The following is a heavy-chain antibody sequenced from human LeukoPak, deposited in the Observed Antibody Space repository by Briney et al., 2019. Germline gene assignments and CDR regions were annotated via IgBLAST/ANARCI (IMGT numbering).Heavy chain of an antibody. V-gene: IGHV3-23*01. CDR3: ARSLGELYRPFDY. J-gene: IGHJ4*02. Sequence: GGSLRLSCAASGFTFDDYAMSWVRQAPGKGLEWVSAISGSGGSTYYADSVKGRFTISRDNSKNTLYLQMNSLRAEDTAVYYCARSLGELYRPFDYWGQGTLVTVSS. CDR2: ISGSGGST. CDR1: GFTFDDYA. D-gene: IGHD3-16*01.